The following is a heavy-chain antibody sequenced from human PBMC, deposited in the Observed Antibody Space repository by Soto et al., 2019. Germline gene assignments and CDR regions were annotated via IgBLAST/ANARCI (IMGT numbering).Heavy chain of an antibody. J-gene: IGHJ4*02. V-gene: IGHV4-59*08. CDR1: GGSISSNW. Sequence: SETLSLTCTVSGGSISSNWWGWIRQPPGKGLEWIGYIYYSGTTYYNPSLKSRVTISVDSSKNQFSLKLDSVTAADTAVYYCARLGGYYQAFDNWGQGTLVTVSS. D-gene: IGHD3-3*01. CDR2: IYYSGTT. CDR3: ARLGGYYQAFDN.